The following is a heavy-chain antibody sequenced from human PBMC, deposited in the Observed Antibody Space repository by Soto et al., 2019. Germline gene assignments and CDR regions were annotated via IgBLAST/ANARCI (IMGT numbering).Heavy chain of an antibody. CDR1: GFTFSSYA. CDR2: ISYDGSNK. J-gene: IGHJ4*02. D-gene: IGHD6-19*01. CDR3: ARDKSPYSSGWHYRHFDY. Sequence: QVQLVESGGGVVQPGRSLRLSCAASGFTFSSYAMHWVRQAPGKGLEWVAVISYDGSNKYYADSVKGRFTISRDNSKNTLYLQMNSLRAEDTAVYYCARDKSPYSSGWHYRHFDYWGQGTLVTVSS. V-gene: IGHV3-30-3*01.